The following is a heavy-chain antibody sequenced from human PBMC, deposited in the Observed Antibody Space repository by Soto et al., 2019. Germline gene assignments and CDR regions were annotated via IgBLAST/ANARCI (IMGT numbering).Heavy chain of an antibody. Sequence: GGSLRLSCAASGFTFSSYAMSWVRQAPGKGLEWVSAISGSGGSTYYADSVKGRFTISRDNSKNTLYLQMNSLRAEDTAVYYCAKARYYYDSSGHYSTKYYFDYWGQGTLVTVSS. CDR2: ISGSGGST. D-gene: IGHD3-22*01. V-gene: IGHV3-23*01. CDR1: GFTFSSYA. CDR3: AKARYYYDSSGHYSTKYYFDY. J-gene: IGHJ4*02.